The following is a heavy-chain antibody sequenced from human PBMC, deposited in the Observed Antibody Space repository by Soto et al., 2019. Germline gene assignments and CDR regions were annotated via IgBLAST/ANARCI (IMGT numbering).Heavy chain of an antibody. CDR3: AKPYYDFRSGYYLDN. D-gene: IGHD3-3*01. V-gene: IGHV3-30-3*02. CDR1: GFTFSTYA. Sequence: QVQMVESGGGVVQPGRSLRLSCAASGFTFSTYAMHWVRQAPGKGLEWVAVISYNGDNIYYVDSVKGRFTISRDNSKNTLFLQMNSLRDEDTAVYHCAKPYYDFRSGYYLDNWGQGTLVTVSS. CDR2: ISYNGDNI. J-gene: IGHJ4*02.